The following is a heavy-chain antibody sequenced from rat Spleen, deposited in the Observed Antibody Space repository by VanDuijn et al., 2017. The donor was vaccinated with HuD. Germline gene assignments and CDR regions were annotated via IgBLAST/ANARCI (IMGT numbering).Heavy chain of an antibody. Sequence: QVQLKESGPDLVQPSQTLSLTCTVSGLSLISYAVNWVRQPPGKGLEGMGGIWGDGSTKYSSVLKSRLSISRDTSKSQVFLKMNSLQTKDTAIYFCARTGGDYWGQGVMVTVSS. CDR3: ARTGGDY. J-gene: IGHJ2*01. D-gene: IGHD5-1*01. CDR1: GLSLISYA. V-gene: IGHV2-13*01. CDR2: IWGDGST.